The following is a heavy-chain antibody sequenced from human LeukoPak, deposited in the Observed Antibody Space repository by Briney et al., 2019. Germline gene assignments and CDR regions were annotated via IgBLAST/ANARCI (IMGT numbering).Heavy chain of an antibody. CDR1: GGSFSGYY. CDR2: INHSGST. CDR3: ARAKSHCTNGVCYIYYFDY. Sequence: SETLSLTCAVYGGSFSGYYWSLIRQPPGKGLEWIGEINHSGSTNYNPSLKSRVTISVDTSKNQFSLKLSSVTAADTAVYYCARAKSHCTNGVCYIYYFDYWGQGTLVTVSS. D-gene: IGHD2-8*01. J-gene: IGHJ4*02. V-gene: IGHV4-34*01.